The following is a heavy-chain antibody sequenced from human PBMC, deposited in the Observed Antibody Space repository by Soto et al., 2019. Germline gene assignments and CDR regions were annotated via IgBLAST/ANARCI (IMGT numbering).Heavy chain of an antibody. CDR3: AKALSPGGYCSSTSCYSYYGMDV. CDR2: ISYDGSNK. D-gene: IGHD2-2*01. V-gene: IGHV3-30*18. Sequence: GGSLRLSCAASGFTFSSYGMHWVRQAPGKGLEWVAVISYDGSNKYYADSVKGQFTISGDNSKNTLYLQMNSLRAEDTAVYYCAKALSPGGYCSSTSCYSYYGMDVWGQGTMVTVSS. CDR1: GFTFSSYG. J-gene: IGHJ6*02.